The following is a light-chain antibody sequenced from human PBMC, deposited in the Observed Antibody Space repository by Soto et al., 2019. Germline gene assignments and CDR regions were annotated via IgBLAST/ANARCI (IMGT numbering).Light chain of an antibody. V-gene: IGKV3-20*01. CDR1: QSVSNTY. CDR3: QQYGRSAGLFT. J-gene: IGKJ3*01. CDR2: DAT. Sequence: EIVLTQSPDTLSLSPGERATLSCRASQSVSNTYLAWYQQKPGPAPRLLIYDATSRATGIPDKFSGSGSGTDFTLTISRLEPEDFAVYYCQQYGRSAGLFTFGPGTKVDIK.